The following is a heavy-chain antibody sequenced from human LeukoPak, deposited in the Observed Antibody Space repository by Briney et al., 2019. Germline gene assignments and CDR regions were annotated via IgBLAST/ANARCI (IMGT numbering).Heavy chain of an antibody. CDR1: GYTLTELS. Sequence: ASVKVSCKVSGYTLTELSMHWVRQAPGKGLEWMGGFDPEDGETIYAQKLQGRVTMTEDTSTDTAYMELSSLRSEDTAVYYCARGIPTVTTSGYFDYWGQGTLVTASS. D-gene: IGHD4-17*01. CDR2: FDPEDGET. J-gene: IGHJ4*02. V-gene: IGHV1-24*01. CDR3: ARGIPTVTTSGYFDY.